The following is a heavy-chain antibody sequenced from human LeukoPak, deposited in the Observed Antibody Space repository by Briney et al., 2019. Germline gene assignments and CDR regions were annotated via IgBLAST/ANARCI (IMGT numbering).Heavy chain of an antibody. Sequence: SGGSLRLSCAASGFSFSTYDMHWVRQAPGKGLEWVAVISSDGSHKYWADSVKGRFTISRDSSKNTVYLQMNSLRAEDTAVYYCAKGTIDWYYFDYWGQGTLVTVSS. CDR1: GFSFSTYD. V-gene: IGHV3-30*18. J-gene: IGHJ4*02. CDR3: AKGTIDWYYFDY. D-gene: IGHD3-9*01. CDR2: ISSDGSHK.